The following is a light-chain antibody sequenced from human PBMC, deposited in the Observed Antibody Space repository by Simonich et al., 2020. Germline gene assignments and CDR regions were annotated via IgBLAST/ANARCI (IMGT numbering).Light chain of an antibody. J-gene: IGLJ3*02. CDR1: ALPKKY. V-gene: IGLV3-10*01. CDR2: EDS. CDR3: YSTDSSGNRV. Sequence: SYELTQPPSVSVSPVQTARNTCSGDALPKKYAYWYQQKSGQAPVLVIYEDSKRPSGIPERFSGSSSGTMATLTISGAQVEDEADYYCYSTDSSGNRVFGGGTKLTVL.